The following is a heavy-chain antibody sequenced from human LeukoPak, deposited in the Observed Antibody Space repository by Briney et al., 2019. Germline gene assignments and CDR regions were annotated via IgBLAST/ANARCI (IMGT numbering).Heavy chain of an antibody. CDR2: ISISGDTT. J-gene: IGHJ4*02. CDR3: ANEIRPNDY. Sequence: GGSLRLSCGASGFTFSSHAMTWVRQAPGKGLEWVSAISISGDTTYYADAVKGRFTISRDNSKNTEYLQMNSLRAEDTAVYYCANEIRPNDYWGQGTLVTVSS. D-gene: IGHD4-17*01. V-gene: IGHV3-23*01. CDR1: GFTFSSHA.